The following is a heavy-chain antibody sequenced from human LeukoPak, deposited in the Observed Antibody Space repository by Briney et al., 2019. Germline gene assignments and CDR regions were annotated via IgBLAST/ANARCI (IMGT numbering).Heavy chain of an antibody. CDR2: INSDGSST. J-gene: IGHJ3*02. D-gene: IGHD3-9*01. CDR1: GFTFSSYW. V-gene: IGHV3-74*01. Sequence: GGSLRLSCAASGFTFSSYWMHWVRHAPGKGLVWVSRINSDGSSTSYADSVKGRFTISRDNAKNTLYLQMNSLRAEDTAVYYCARGHILTGYDAFDIWGQGTMVTVSS. CDR3: ARGHILTGYDAFDI.